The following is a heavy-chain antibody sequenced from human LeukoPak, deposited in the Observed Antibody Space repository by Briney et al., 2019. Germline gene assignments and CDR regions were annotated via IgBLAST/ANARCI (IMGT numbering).Heavy chain of an antibody. V-gene: IGHV3-23*01. Sequence: PGGSLRLSSAASGFTFSSYGMSWVRQAPGKGLEWISSISGSGGSTYYAHSVKGRFTISRDNSKNTLYLQMNSLRAEDTAVYYCAKDYKGVWLAYGSGSLESDYWGQGTLVAVSS. J-gene: IGHJ4*02. D-gene: IGHD3-10*01. CDR3: AKDYKGVWLAYGSGSLESDY. CDR2: ISGSGGST. CDR1: GFTFSSYG.